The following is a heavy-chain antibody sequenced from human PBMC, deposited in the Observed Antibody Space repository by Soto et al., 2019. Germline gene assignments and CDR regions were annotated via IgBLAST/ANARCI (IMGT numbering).Heavy chain of an antibody. CDR3: AREVPIVGPKRYYGMDV. J-gene: IGHJ6*02. Sequence: GASVKVSCKASGGTFSSYAISWVRQAPGQGLEWMGGIIPIFGTANYAQKFQGRVTITADESTSTAYMELSSLRSEDTAVYYCAREVPIVGPKRYYGMDVWGQGTTVTVSS. V-gene: IGHV1-69*13. CDR2: IIPIFGTA. CDR1: GGTFSSYA. D-gene: IGHD1-26*01.